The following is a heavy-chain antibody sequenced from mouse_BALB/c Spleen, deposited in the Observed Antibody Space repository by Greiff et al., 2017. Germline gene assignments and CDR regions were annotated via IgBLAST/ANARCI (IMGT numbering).Heavy chain of an antibody. J-gene: IGHJ2*01. CDR1: GFNIKDTY. CDR3: ARESYDGYDY. Sequence: EVQGVESGAELVKPGASVKLSCTASGFNIKDTYMHWVKQRPEQGLEWIGRIDPANGNTKYDPKFQGKATITADTSSNTAYLQLSSLTSEDTAVYYCARESYDGYDYWGQGTTLTVSS. CDR2: IDPANGNT. D-gene: IGHD2-3*01. V-gene: IGHV14-3*02.